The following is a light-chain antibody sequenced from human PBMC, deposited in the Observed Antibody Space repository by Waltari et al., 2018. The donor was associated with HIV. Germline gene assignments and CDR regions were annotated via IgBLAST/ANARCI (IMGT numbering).Light chain of an antibody. J-gene: IGLJ2*01. CDR3: SSYTISSTLV. Sequence: QSALTQPASVSGSPGQSITISCPGTSSDVGGYNYVSWYQQHPGKAPKPMIYDVSNRPSGVSNRFSGSKSGNTASLTISGLQAEDEADYYCSSYTISSTLVFGGGTKLTVL. V-gene: IGLV2-14*01. CDR1: SSDVGGYNY. CDR2: DVS.